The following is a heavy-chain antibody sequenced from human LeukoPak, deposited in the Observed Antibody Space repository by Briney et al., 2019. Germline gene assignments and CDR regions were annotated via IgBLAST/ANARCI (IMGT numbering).Heavy chain of an antibody. CDR1: GGSIGGNSY. CDR2: ISNSGST. CDR3: ARGGASSIPLDY. Sequence: SETLSFTCTVSGGSIGGNSYWSWIRQPPGKGPEWIGHISNSGSTYYSPSLSSRVTISLDTSKNQFSLKLRSVTAADTAVYYCARGGASSIPLDYWGRGTLVTVSS. D-gene: IGHD1-26*01. V-gene: IGHV4-61*01. J-gene: IGHJ4*02.